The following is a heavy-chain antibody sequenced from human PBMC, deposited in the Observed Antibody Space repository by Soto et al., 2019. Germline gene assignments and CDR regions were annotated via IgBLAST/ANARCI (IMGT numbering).Heavy chain of an antibody. CDR2: ISTSGRNI. J-gene: IGHJ3*01. CDR1: VFIFIDYE. Sequence: SXRLSGSSVVFIFIDYEINGFRHAPGKGLELISYISTSGRNIYYADSVKGRFSIYRDNTEKSLYLQMNSLRDDDTAVYYCAREFEPESGHDDFDLWGQGTMV. V-gene: IGHV3-48*03. D-gene: IGHD3-10*01. CDR3: AREFEPESGHDDFDL.